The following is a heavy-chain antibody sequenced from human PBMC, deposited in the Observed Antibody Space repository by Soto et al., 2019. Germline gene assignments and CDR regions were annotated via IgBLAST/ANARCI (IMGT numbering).Heavy chain of an antibody. CDR3: VRGGGGGLFEH. Sequence: GGSLRLSCATSGFPFNDYYMTWIRQAPGKGLEWLSHISPKSTFRNYADSVKGRFTISRDNTESSLFLQMNSLGVDDTAVYSCVRGGGGGLFEHWGQGVLVTVSS. CDR1: GFPFNDYY. D-gene: IGHD2-21*01. V-gene: IGHV3-11*06. CDR2: ISPKSTFR. J-gene: IGHJ4*02.